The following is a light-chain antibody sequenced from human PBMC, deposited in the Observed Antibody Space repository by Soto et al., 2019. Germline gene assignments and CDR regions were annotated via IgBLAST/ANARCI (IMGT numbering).Light chain of an antibody. CDR2: DVT. CDR3: SSYRRGSTYV. CDR1: SSDIGGYNY. J-gene: IGLJ1*01. Sequence: QSALTQPASVSGSPGQSITVSCTGTSSDIGGYNYVSWYQQHPGKAPRLLIYDVTNRPSGVSNRFSGSKSGNTASLTISVLQAEDEADYYCSSYRRGSTYVFGTGTKVTV. V-gene: IGLV2-14*03.